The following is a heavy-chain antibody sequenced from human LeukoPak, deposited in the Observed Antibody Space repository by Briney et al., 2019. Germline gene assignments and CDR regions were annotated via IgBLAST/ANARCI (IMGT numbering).Heavy chain of an antibody. D-gene: IGHD5-18*01. CDR2: IRYDGSNK. CDR3: AKAETAMVLGGWWY. V-gene: IGHV3-30*02. J-gene: IGHJ4*02. Sequence: GGSLRLSCAASGLTFSNYGMNWVRQAPGKGLEWVAFIRYDGSNKYYADSVKGRFTISRDNSKNKLYLQMNSLRAEDTAVYYCAKAETAMVLGGWWYWGQGTLVTVSS. CDR1: GLTFSNYG.